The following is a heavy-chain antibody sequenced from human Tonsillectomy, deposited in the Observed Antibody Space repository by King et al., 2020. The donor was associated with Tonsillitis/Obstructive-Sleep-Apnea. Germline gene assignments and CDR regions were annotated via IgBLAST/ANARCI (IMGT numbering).Heavy chain of an antibody. Sequence: VQLVESGGGLVKPGGSLRLSCAASGFSFSPYSMNWVRQAPGKGLEWVSFISSSSTYIYYADSVKGRFTISRDNAKNSLYLQMNSLTAEDTAVYFCARDRSRLQPFYFDFWGLGTLITVSS. CDR2: ISSSSTYI. V-gene: IGHV3-21*01. J-gene: IGHJ4*02. CDR1: GFSFSPYS. CDR3: ARDRSRLQPFYFDF.